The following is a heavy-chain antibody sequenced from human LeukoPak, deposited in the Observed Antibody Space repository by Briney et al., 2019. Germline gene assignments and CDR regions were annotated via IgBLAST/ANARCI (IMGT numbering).Heavy chain of an antibody. V-gene: IGHV3-20*04. CDR3: ARVYGYYYYYMDV. Sequence: GGSLRLSCAASGFNFEDFVMTWVRQVPGKGLEWVSGIHWDDDKTEYADSVKGRFTISRDNAGKSLHLEMSSLRVEDTALYYCARVYGYYYYYMDVWGNGTAVIVSS. J-gene: IGHJ6*03. CDR2: IHWDDDKT. D-gene: IGHD3-10*01. CDR1: GFNFEDFV.